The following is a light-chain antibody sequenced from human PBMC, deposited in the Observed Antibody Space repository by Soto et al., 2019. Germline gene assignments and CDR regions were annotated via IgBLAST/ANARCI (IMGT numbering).Light chain of an antibody. CDR2: EVN. V-gene: IGLV2-8*01. Sequence: QSALTQPPSASGSPGHSVTISCTGTSSDVGAYGYVSWYQQYPGKAPKLMIYEVNKRPSGVPDRFSGSTSGNTASLTVSGLQADDEADYYCSSYAGSNGVLFGGGTKVTVL. CDR1: SSDVGAYGY. J-gene: IGLJ3*02. CDR3: SSYAGSNGVL.